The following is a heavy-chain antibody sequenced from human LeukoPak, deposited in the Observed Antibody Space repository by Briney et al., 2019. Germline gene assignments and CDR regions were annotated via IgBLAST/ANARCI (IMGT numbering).Heavy chain of an antibody. V-gene: IGHV4-30-4*01. J-gene: IGHJ6*02. Sequence: SETLSLTCTVSGVSISSGDYCWSWIRQPPGEGLEWIGYIYYSGSTYYNPYLKSRVTISVDTSKNQFSLKLSSVTAADTAVYYCARSYYYYYGMDVWGQGTTVTVSS. CDR1: GVSISSGDYC. CDR2: IYYSGST. CDR3: ARSYYYYYGMDV.